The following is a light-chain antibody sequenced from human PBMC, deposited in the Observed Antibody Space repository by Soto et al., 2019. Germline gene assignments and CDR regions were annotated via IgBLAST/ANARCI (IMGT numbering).Light chain of an antibody. Sequence: DIVMTQSPLSLPATPGEPASISCRSSQSLLHSNGYNYFDWHLQKPGQSPQLLIYLGSNRAPGVPDRFTGSRPGAHFTLNISRVEAEDVGVYYCMQALQTPITFGQGTRLEIK. CDR3: MQALQTPIT. CDR1: QSLLHSNGYNY. J-gene: IGKJ5*01. V-gene: IGKV2-28*01. CDR2: LGS.